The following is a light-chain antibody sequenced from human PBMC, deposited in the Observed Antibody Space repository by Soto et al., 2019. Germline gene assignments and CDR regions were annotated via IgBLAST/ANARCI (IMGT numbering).Light chain of an antibody. J-gene: IGKJ1*01. CDR2: GAS. Sequence: EIVMTQSPATLSVSPGERATLSCRASQSVSSNLAWYQQIPGQAPRLLIYGASTRATGIPARFSGSGSGTEFTLTISSLQSEDFAVYYCQQYNNWPRTFGQGTTGDIK. V-gene: IGKV3-15*01. CDR1: QSVSSN. CDR3: QQYNNWPRT.